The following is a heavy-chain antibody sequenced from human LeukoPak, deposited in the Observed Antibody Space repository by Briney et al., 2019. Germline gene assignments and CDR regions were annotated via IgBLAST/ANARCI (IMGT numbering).Heavy chain of an antibody. J-gene: IGHJ4*02. CDR2: ISSSSNTI. D-gene: IGHD3-22*01. V-gene: IGHV3-48*01. CDR3: ARDLYYYDSSGYFETGLVDY. Sequence: TGGSLRLSCAASGFTFSSYSMNWVRQAPGKGLEWVSYISSSSNTIYYADSVKGRFTISRDNSKNTLYLQMNSLRAEDTAVYYCARDLYYYDSSGYFETGLVDYWGQGTLVTVSS. CDR1: GFTFSSYS.